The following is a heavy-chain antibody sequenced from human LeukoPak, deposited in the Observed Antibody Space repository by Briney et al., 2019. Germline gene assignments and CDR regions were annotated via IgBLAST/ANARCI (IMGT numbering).Heavy chain of an antibody. CDR1: GGTFISYA. J-gene: IGHJ4*02. D-gene: IGHD1-1*01. CDR2: IIPILGIA. V-gene: IGHV1-69*04. Sequence: ASVKVSCKASGGTFISYAISWVRQAPGQGLEWMGRIIPILGIANYAQKFQGRVTITADKSTSTAYMELSSLRSEDTAVYYCAREKSLEPVDYWGQGTLVTVSS. CDR3: AREKSLEPVDY.